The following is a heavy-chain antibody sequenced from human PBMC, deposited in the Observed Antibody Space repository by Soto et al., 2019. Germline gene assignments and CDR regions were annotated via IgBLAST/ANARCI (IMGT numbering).Heavy chain of an antibody. J-gene: IGHJ4*02. Sequence: GESLKISCKGSGYSFPNFWIAWVRQMPGKGLEWMGIIYPGASDTRYSPSFQGQVTFSADKSITTAYLQWSSLKASDTAMYYCARLREGEVGSTTGFCDYWGQGALVTVSS. V-gene: IGHV5-51*01. D-gene: IGHD1-26*01. CDR3: ARLREGEVGSTTGFCDY. CDR1: GYSFPNFW. CDR2: IYPGASDT.